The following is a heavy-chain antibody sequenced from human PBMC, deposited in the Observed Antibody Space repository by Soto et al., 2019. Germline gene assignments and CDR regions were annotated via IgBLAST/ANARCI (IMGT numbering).Heavy chain of an antibody. CDR3: AHSGIAAAGTWTNFDY. CDR2: IYWDGDK. D-gene: IGHD6-13*01. Sequence: QITLKESGPTLVKPTQTLTLTCTFSGLSLSTSGVGVGWIRQPPEKALEWLPLIYWDGDKRYRPSLKSRLTITKXTXKXXVVLTMTNMDPVDTATYYCAHSGIAAAGTWTNFDYWGQGTLVTVSS. V-gene: IGHV2-5*02. CDR1: GLSLSTSGVG. J-gene: IGHJ4*02.